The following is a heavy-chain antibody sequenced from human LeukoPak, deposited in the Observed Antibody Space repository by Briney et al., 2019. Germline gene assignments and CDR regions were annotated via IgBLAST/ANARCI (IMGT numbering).Heavy chain of an antibody. CDR3: ARVLYDFWSGYPYYFDY. D-gene: IGHD3-3*01. CDR1: GYTFTSYG. J-gene: IGHJ4*02. CDR2: ISAYNGNT. Sequence: ASVKVSCKASGYTFTSYGIRWVRQAPGQGLEWMGWISAYNGNTNYAQKLQGRVTMTRNTSISTAYMELSSLRSEDTAVYYCARVLYDFWSGYPYYFDYWGQGTLVTVSS. V-gene: IGHV1-18*01.